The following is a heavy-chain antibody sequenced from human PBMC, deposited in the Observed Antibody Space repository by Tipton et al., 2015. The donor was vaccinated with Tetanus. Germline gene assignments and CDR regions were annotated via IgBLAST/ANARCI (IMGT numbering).Heavy chain of an antibody. Sequence: TLSLTCTVSCDSMTRYYWSWIRQPPGKGLEWISYIFVSGSTNYNPALKSRVTISMDTSKNQISLNLTSVTAADTAVYFCARRSYCTSTRCFDAFDLWGPGTRVTVSS. D-gene: IGHD2-8*01. CDR2: IFVSGST. J-gene: IGHJ3*01. CDR1: CDSMTRYY. V-gene: IGHV4-59*07. CDR3: ARRSYCTSTRCFDAFDL.